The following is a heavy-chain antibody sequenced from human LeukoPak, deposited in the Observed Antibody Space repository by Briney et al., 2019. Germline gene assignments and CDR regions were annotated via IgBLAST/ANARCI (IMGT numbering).Heavy chain of an antibody. CDR3: ARVNILTGLWAFDI. J-gene: IGHJ3*02. CDR2: IYYSGSS. Sequence: SETLSLTCNVSGGSISGYHWSWIRQPPGKGLEWLGYIYYSGSSNCNPSLKSRVTISVDTSKNQFSLKLSSVTAADTAVYYCARVNILTGLWAFDIWGQGTMVTVSS. D-gene: IGHD3-9*01. V-gene: IGHV4-59*08. CDR1: GGSISGYH.